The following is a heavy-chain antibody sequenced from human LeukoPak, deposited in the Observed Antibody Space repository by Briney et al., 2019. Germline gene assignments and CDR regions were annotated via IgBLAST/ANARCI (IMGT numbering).Heavy chain of an antibody. Sequence: GASVKVSCKASGDTFTSYDINWVRQATGQGLEWMGWINPNSGNTGYAQKFQGRVTMTRNTFISTAYMELSSLRSEDTAVYSCARASYDFWSGYSWGYYYYYYMDVWGKGTTVTVSS. CDR2: INPNSGNT. V-gene: IGHV1-8*01. CDR3: ARASYDFWSGYSWGYYYYYYMDV. D-gene: IGHD3-3*01. CDR1: GDTFTSYD. J-gene: IGHJ6*03.